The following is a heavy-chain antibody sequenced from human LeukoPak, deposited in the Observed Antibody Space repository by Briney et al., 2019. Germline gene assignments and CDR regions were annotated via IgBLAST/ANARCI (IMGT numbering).Heavy chain of an antibody. Sequence: SETLSLTCTVSVGSISSYYGSWIRQPAGKGLDWIGRIYTSGSTHYTPSLKSRVTMSVDTSKNQFSLKLSSVTAADTAVYYCARALGYCSGGSCYGSGYDAFDIWGQGTMVTVSS. J-gene: IGHJ3*02. D-gene: IGHD2-15*01. CDR2: IYTSGST. V-gene: IGHV4-4*07. CDR3: ARALGYCSGGSCYGSGYDAFDI. CDR1: VGSISSYY.